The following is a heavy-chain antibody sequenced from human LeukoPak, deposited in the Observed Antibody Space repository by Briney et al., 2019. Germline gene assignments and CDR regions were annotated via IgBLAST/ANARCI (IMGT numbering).Heavy chain of an antibody. D-gene: IGHD6-19*01. V-gene: IGHV4-61*02. J-gene: IGHJ3*02. CDR2: IYTSGST. CDR1: GGSISSGSYY. CDR3: ASGWYSSGLDAFDI. Sequence: PSETLSLTCTVSGGSISSGSYYWSWIRQPAGKGLEWIGRIYTSGSTNYNPSLKSRVTISVDTSKNQFSLKLSSVTAADTAVYYCASGWYSSGLDAFDIWGQGTMVTVSS.